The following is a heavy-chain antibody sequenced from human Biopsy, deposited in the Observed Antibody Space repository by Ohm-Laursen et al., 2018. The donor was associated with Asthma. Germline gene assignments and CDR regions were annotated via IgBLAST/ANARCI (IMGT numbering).Heavy chain of an antibody. J-gene: IGHJ4*02. D-gene: IGHD5-12*01. Sequence: SLRLSCAASGFMFRSFGVHWVRQAPGKGLEWVAVISYDGNHKFYEDSVKGRFTISRDNSKNTLYLQMNSLRTEDTAVYYCAKRRGYSGHDNDYWGRGTLVIVSS. CDR1: GFMFRSFG. V-gene: IGHV3-30*18. CDR2: ISYDGNHK. CDR3: AKRRGYSGHDNDY.